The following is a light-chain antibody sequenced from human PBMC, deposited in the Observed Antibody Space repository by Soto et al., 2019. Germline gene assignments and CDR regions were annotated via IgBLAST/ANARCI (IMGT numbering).Light chain of an antibody. CDR2: SNN. J-gene: IGLJ3*02. Sequence: QSVLTQPPSASGTPGQRVTISCSGSSSNIGSNTVNLYQQLPGTAPKLLIYSNNQRPSGVPDRFSGSKSGTSASLAISGLQSEDEGDYCCASWDDSLNGPVFGGGTKLTVL. CDR3: ASWDDSLNGPV. V-gene: IGLV1-44*01. CDR1: SSNIGSNT.